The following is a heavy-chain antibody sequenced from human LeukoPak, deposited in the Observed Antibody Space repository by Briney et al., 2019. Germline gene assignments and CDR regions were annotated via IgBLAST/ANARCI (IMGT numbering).Heavy chain of an antibody. CDR2: ISSSRSSI. CDR1: GFTFSSYS. J-gene: IGHJ3*02. CDR3: AREGRMVHWAFDI. D-gene: IGHD1-1*01. V-gene: IGHV3-48*01. Sequence: GGSLRLSCAASGFTFSSYSMKGVRQAPGKGLEWGSYISSSRSSINYADSVTRRFTISRDNVKNSLYLQMNSLRAEDTAVYYCAREGRMVHWAFDIWGQGTMVTVSS.